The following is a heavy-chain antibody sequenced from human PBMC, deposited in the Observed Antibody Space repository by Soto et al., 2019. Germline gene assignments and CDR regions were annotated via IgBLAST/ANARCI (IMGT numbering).Heavy chain of an antibody. D-gene: IGHD2-21*02. CDR2: INHSGST. V-gene: IGHV4-34*01. J-gene: IGHJ4*02. CDR3: AREGNCGGDCYQPLFDY. Sequence: SETLSLTCAFYGGSFRGYYWSLIRQPPGKGLEWIGEINHSGSTNYNPSLKSRVTISVDTSKNQFSLKLSSVTAADTAVYYCAREGNCGGDCYQPLFDYWGQGTLVTVSS. CDR1: GGSFRGYY.